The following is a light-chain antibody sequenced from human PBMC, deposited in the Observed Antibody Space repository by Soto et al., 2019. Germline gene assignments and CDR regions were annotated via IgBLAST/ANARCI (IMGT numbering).Light chain of an antibody. CDR1: QSISSN. CDR2: GAS. V-gene: IGKV3-15*01. CDR3: EQYNDWPPT. J-gene: IGKJ1*01. Sequence: EVVMTQSPATLSVSPGERVTLSCRASQSISSNLAWYQLKAGQTPRLLVYGASTRATDFPGKFSGSGSGTEFTLTISDLQSEDSAVYFCEQYNDWPPTFGQGTKVEIK.